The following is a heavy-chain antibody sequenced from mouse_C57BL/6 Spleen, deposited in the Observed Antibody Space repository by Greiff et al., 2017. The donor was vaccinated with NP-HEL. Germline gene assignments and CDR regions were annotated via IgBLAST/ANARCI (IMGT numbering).Heavy chain of an antibody. J-gene: IGHJ1*03. V-gene: IGHV5-17*01. CDR1: GFTFSDYG. D-gene: IGHD1-1*01. CDR3: ASPHYYGSSSWYFDV. CDR2: ISSGSSTI. Sequence: DVKLVESGGGLVKPGGSLKLSCAASGFTFSDYGMHWVRQAPEKGLEWVAYISSGSSTIYYADTVKGRFTISRDNAKNTLFLQMTSLRSEDTAMYYCASPHYYGSSSWYFDVWGTGTTVTVSS.